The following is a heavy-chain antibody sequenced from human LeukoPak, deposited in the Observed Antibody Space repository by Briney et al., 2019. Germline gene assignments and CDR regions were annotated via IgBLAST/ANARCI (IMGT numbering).Heavy chain of an antibody. CDR3: TSYGYYYDVYYFDY. CDR2: IKSKTDGGTT. J-gene: IGHJ4*02. D-gene: IGHD3-22*01. CDR1: GFTFSNAW. V-gene: IGHV3-15*01. Sequence: PGGSLRLSCAASGFTFSNAWMSWVRQAPGKGLEWVGRIKSKTDGGTTDYAAPVKGRFTISRDDSKNTLYLQMNSLKTEDTAVYYCTSYGYYYDVYYFDYWGQGTLVTVSS.